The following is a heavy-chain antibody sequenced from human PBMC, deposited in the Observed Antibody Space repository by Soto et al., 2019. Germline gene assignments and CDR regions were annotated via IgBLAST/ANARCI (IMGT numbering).Heavy chain of an antibody. CDR1: GGSVSSNNFF. CDR3: AKVKGDY. V-gene: IGHV4-61*01. J-gene: IGHJ4*02. CDR2: IYYSGST. Sequence: QVQLQESGPGLVKPSETLSLTCTVSGGSVSSNNFFWSWIRQPPGKGLEWIGYIYYSGSTNYNPSLKSRVTISLDTPKNQFSLRLSSVTAADTAMYYCAKVKGDYWGQGTLVTVSS.